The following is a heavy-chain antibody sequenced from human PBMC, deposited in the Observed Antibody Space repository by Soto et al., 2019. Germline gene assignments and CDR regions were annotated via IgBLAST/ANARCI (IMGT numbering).Heavy chain of an antibody. J-gene: IGHJ3*02. CDR1: GYTFTSYG. Sequence: GASVKVSCKASGYTFTSYGISWVRQAPGQGLEWMGWISAYNGNTNYAQKLQGRVTMTTDTSASTAYMELSSLRSEDTAVYYCATAVGLMGSKTAFDIWGQGTKVTVSS. V-gene: IGHV1-18*01. D-gene: IGHD2-8*01. CDR2: ISAYNGNT. CDR3: ATAVGLMGSKTAFDI.